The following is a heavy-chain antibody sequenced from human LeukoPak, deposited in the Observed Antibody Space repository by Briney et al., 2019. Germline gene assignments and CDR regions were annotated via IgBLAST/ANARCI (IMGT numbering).Heavy chain of an antibody. V-gene: IGHV4-34*01. J-gene: IGHJ6*03. CDR2: INHSGST. CDR1: GGSFSGYY. Sequence: SETLSLTCAVYGGSFSGYYWSWIRQPPGKGLEWIGEINHSGSTNYNPSLKSRVTISVDTSKNQFSLKLSSVTAADTAVYYCARTSYGSGTYYGARPYYYYMDVWGKGTTVTISS. CDR3: ARTSYGSGTYYGARPYYYYMDV. D-gene: IGHD3-10*01.